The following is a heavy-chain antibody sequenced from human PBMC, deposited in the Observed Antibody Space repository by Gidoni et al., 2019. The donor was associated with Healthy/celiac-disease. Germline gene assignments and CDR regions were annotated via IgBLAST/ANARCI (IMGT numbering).Heavy chain of an antibody. J-gene: IGHJ4*02. V-gene: IGHV1-2*02. CDR3: ARGKFPRDYSDY. CDR2: INPNSGGT. Sequence: QVQLVQSGAEVKKPAASVKVSCKASGYTFTGYYMHWVRQAPGQGLEWMGWINPNSGGTNYAQKVQGRVTMTRDTSISTAYMELSRLRSDDTAVYYCARGKFPRDYSDYWGQGTLVTVSS. D-gene: IGHD3-10*01. CDR1: GYTFTGYY.